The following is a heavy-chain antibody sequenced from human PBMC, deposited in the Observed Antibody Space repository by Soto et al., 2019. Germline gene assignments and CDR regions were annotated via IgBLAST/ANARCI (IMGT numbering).Heavy chain of an antibody. CDR1: GLTFGNYA. Sequence: GGSLRLSCAASGLTFGNYAMHWVRQAPGKGLEWVTMISHNVSIQFYADSVKGRFTISRDNFKNILYLQMSSLRDEDTAVYFCARYYDYSGGTSGGMDVWGQGTTVTVSS. CDR2: ISHNVSIQ. CDR3: ARYYDYSGGTSGGMDV. V-gene: IGHV3-30*04. J-gene: IGHJ6*02. D-gene: IGHD3-16*01.